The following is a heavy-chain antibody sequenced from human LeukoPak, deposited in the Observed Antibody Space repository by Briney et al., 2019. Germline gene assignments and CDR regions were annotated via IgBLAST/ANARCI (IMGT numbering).Heavy chain of an antibody. CDR1: GFIFSSYV. CDR3: AKLNLGEMAYFDS. J-gene: IGHJ4*02. Sequence: GGSLRLSCEASGFIFSSYVMGWVRQAPGKGLEWVSSISVGGGDTFTADSMKGRFTITRENSKNTLYLQMMGLRVEDTAIYYCAKLNLGEMAYFDSWGQGILVTVSS. CDR2: ISVGGGDT. D-gene: IGHD2-21*01. V-gene: IGHV3-23*01.